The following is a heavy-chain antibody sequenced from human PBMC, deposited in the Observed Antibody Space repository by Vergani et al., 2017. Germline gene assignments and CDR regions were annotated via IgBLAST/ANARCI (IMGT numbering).Heavy chain of an antibody. V-gene: IGHV4-34*01. CDR3: ARDDYDFWSGRIDY. D-gene: IGHD3-3*01. Sequence: QVQLQQWGAGLLKPSETLSLTYAVYGGSFSGYYWSWIRQPPGKGLEWIGEINHSGSTNYNPSLKSRVTISVDTSKNQFSLKLSSVTAADTAVYYCARDDYDFWSGRIDYWGQGTLVTVSS. CDR1: GGSFSGYY. CDR2: INHSGST. J-gene: IGHJ4*02.